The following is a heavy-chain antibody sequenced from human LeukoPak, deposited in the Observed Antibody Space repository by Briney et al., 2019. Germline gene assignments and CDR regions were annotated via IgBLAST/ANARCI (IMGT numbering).Heavy chain of an antibody. CDR1: GFTFSSYC. D-gene: IGHD4/OR15-4a*01. V-gene: IGHV3-33*01. J-gene: IGHJ3*02. Sequence: GGSLRLSCAASGFTFSSYCMHWVRQAPGKGLEWVAVIWYDGSNKYYADSVKGRFTISRDNSKNTLYLQMNSLRAEDTAVYYCARDPRVLSAFDIWGQGTMVTVSS. CDR3: ARDPRVLSAFDI. CDR2: IWYDGSNK.